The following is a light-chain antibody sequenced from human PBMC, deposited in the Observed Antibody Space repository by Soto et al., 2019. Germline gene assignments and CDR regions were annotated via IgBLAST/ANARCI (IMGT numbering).Light chain of an antibody. V-gene: IGKV1-33*01. CDR1: QDVRTY. Sequence: DIQMTQSPSSLSASVGDRVTITCQASQDVRTYLNWYQQKPGQAPKLLIYDASNLETGVPSRFSGSGSGTDFTFTISSLQPEDIATYYCQQYDDVPLTFGGGTKVDIK. CDR2: DAS. J-gene: IGKJ4*01. CDR3: QQYDDVPLT.